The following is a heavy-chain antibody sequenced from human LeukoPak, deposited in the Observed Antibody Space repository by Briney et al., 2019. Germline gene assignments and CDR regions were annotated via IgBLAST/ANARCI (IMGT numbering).Heavy chain of an antibody. D-gene: IGHD5/OR15-5a*01. CDR1: GYTCTGYY. CDR3: ARDLRGLYDYFDY. CDR2: INPNSGDT. J-gene: IGHJ4*02. Sequence: ASVKVSCKASGYTCTGYYLHWVRQAPGQGLEWMGWINPNSGDTNYAQKFQGRVTFTRDTSISTAYLEVASDDTAVYYCARDLRGLYDYFDYWGQGTLVTVSS. V-gene: IGHV1-2*02.